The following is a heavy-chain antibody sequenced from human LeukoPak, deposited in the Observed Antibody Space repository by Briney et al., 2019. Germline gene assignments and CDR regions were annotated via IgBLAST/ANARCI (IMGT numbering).Heavy chain of an antibody. CDR2: IWNDGSKK. D-gene: IGHD3-16*01. CDR3: GRDSLGGDY. V-gene: IGHV3-33*08. Sequence: GGSLRLSCAASGFSFSTFSMHLARRALGKGLEWVAVIWNDGSKKFYAESVKGRFTISRDNSQNTLYLQMNRLRAEDTAVYYCGRDSLGGDYWGQGTLVTVSS. CDR1: GFSFSTFS. J-gene: IGHJ4*02.